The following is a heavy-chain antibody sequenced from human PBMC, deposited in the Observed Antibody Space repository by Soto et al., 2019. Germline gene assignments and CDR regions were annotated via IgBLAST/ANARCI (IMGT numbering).Heavy chain of an antibody. V-gene: IGHV3-48*03. CDR3: ARDRRYITIFGVVTVYYYYGMDV. CDR2: ISSSGSTI. J-gene: IGHJ6*02. Sequence: EVQLVESGGGLVQPGGSLRLSCAASGFTFSSYEMNWVRQALGKGLEWVSYISSSGSTIYYADSVKGRFTISRDNAKNSLYLQMNSLRAEDTAVYYCARDRRYITIFGVVTVYYYYGMDVWGQGTTVTVSS. D-gene: IGHD3-3*01. CDR1: GFTFSSYE.